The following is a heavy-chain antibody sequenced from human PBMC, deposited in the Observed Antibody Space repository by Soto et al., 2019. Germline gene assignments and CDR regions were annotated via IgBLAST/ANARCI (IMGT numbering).Heavy chain of an antibody. J-gene: IGHJ6*02. CDR3: ARWGALRHYYYYGMDV. CDR2: IIPILGTA. D-gene: IGHD3-16*01. V-gene: IGHV1-69*12. CDR1: GGTFSSYA. Sequence: QVQLVQSGAEVKKPGSSVKVSCKASGGTFSSYAISWVRQAPGQGLEWMGGIIPILGTANYAQKFQGRVTITADESTSTAYMELSSLRSEDTAVYYCARWGALRHYYYYGMDVWGQGTTVTVSS.